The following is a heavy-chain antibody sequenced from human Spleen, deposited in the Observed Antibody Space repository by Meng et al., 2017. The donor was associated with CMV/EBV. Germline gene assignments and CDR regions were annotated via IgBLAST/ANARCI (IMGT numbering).Heavy chain of an antibody. D-gene: IGHD1-26*01. J-gene: IGHJ4*02. V-gene: IGHV3-23*01. CDR2: TSGSGDTT. Sequence: GGSLRLSCAASGFTFSSYAMNWVRQAPGKGLEWVSSTSGSGDTTNYADSVKGRFTISRDNAKNTLYLQMNSLRAEDTAVYYCARVGGSYYTGDYWGQGTLVTVSS. CDR3: ARVGGSYYTGDY. CDR1: GFTFSSYA.